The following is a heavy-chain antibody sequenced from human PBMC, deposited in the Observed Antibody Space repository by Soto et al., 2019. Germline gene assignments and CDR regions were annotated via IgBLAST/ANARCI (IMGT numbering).Heavy chain of an antibody. J-gene: IGHJ4*01. V-gene: IGHV4-38-2*02. Sequence: PSETLSLTCAVSGYSISSGYYWGWIRQPPGKGLEWIGSIYHSGSTYYNPSLKSRVTISVDTSKNQFSLKLSSVTAADTAVYYCAREYSTLENDYCGHGTLVTVSS. CDR3: AREYSTLENDY. D-gene: IGHD6-13*01. CDR2: IYHSGST. CDR1: GYSISSGYY.